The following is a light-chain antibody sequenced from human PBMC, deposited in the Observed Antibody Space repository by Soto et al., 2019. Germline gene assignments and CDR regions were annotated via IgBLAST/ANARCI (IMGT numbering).Light chain of an antibody. CDR1: QSVLYSSSNKNY. CDR2: WAS. CDR3: HQYYSTPRT. J-gene: IGKJ3*01. Sequence: DIVMTQSPDSLAVSLGERATINCKSSQSVLYSSSNKNYLAWYQQKPGQPPKLLIYWASTRESGVPDRFSGSGSGTDFTLTISSLQAEDVAFYYCHQYYSTPRTFDPGTKVDIK. V-gene: IGKV4-1*01.